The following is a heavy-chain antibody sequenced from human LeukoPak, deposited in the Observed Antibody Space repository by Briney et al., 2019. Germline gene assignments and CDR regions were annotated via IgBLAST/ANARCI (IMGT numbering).Heavy chain of an antibody. Sequence: SETLSLICTVSGGSISSSSYYWGWIRQPPGAGLEWIGHIDYSWSTYYSPSLKSRVTISVDTSKNQFSLKLSSVTAADTAVYYCASGYDNSGYYYVPDYWGQGTLVTVSS. CDR3: ASGYDNSGYYYVPDY. CDR1: GGSISSSSYY. CDR2: IDYSWST. V-gene: IGHV4-39*01. D-gene: IGHD3-22*01. J-gene: IGHJ4*02.